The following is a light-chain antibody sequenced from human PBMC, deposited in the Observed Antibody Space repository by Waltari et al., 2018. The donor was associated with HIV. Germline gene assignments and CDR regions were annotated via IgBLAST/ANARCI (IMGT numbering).Light chain of an antibody. CDR1: SSDVGGYNF. CDR2: DVF. Sequence: QSALTQPASVSGSPGQSITVSCTGTSSDVGGYNFVSWYQQHPGKAPQLIIFDVFKRPAGVSDRFSGSRAGNTASRTGSGLQAEDEADYYCCSYAGSRTWVFGGGTALTVL. J-gene: IGLJ3*02. V-gene: IGLV2-23*02. CDR3: CSYAGSRTWV.